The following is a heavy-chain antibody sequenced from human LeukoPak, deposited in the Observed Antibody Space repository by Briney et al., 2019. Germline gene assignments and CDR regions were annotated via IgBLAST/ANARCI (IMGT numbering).Heavy chain of an antibody. D-gene: IGHD3-22*01. CDR2: ISGSGGST. CDR1: GFTFSSYA. J-gene: IGHJ4*02. V-gene: IGHV3-23*01. Sequence: GGSLRLSCAASGFTFSSYAMSWVRQAPGKGLEWVSAISGSGGSTYYADSVKGRFTISRDNSKNTLYLQMNSLRAEDTAVYYCAKEGRGWYYYDSSGPDYWGQGTLVTVSS. CDR3: AKEGRGWYYYDSSGPDY.